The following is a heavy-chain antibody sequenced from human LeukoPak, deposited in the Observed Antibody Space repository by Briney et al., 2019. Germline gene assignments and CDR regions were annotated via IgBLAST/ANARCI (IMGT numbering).Heavy chain of an antibody. V-gene: IGHV3-33*01. CDR3: ARDHPRLRAFDY. D-gene: IGHD4-17*01. J-gene: IGHJ4*02. CDR2: IWYGGSNK. CDR1: GYTFSSYG. Sequence: GESLKISCKASGYTFSSYGMHWVRPAPGKGLEWVAVIWYGGSNKYYADSVKGRFTISRDNSKNTLYLQMNSLRAEDTAVYYCARDHPRLRAFDYWGQGTLVTVSS.